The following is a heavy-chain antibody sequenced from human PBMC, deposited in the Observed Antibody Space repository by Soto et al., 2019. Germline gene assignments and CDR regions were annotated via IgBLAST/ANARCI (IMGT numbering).Heavy chain of an antibody. J-gene: IGHJ4*02. CDR1: GGSISSSSYY. V-gene: IGHV4-39*01. Sequence: PSETLSLTCTVSGGSISSSSYYWGWIRQPPGKGLEWIGSRCYSGSTYYNRYLKRRVTIPVDTSKHQFSLQLSSVTAADTAVYYCARRYVYPDFDYWGQGTLVTVS. CDR3: ARRYVYPDFDY. D-gene: IGHD3-16*01. CDR2: RCYSGST.